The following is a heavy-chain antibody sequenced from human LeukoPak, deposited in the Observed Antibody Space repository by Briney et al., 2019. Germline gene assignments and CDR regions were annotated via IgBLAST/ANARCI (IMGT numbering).Heavy chain of an antibody. Sequence: GESLKISCKGSGYSFTSYWIGWVRQMPGKGLEWMGIIYPGDSDTRYSPSFQGQVTISADKSISTAYLQWSSLKASDTAMYYCARHGRGIVVANWFDPRGQGTLVTVSS. CDR2: IYPGDSDT. J-gene: IGHJ5*02. CDR1: GYSFTSYW. CDR3: ARHGRGIVVANWFDP. V-gene: IGHV5-51*01. D-gene: IGHD2-2*01.